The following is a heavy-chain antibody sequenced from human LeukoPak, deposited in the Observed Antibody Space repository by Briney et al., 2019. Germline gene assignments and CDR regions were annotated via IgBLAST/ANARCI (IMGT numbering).Heavy chain of an antibody. V-gene: IGHV4-59*12. Sequence: SETLSLTCTVSGGSISSYYWSWIRQPPGKGLEWIGYIYYSGSTNYNPSLKSRVTISVDTSKNQFSLKLSSVTAADTAVYYCARAPSNSYGTNYFDYWGQGTLVTVSS. CDR3: ARAPSNSYGTNYFDY. CDR2: IYYSGST. J-gene: IGHJ4*02. CDR1: GGSISSYY. D-gene: IGHD5-18*01.